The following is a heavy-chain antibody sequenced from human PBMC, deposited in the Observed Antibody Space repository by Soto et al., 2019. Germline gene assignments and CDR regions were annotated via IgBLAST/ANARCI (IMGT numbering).Heavy chain of an antibody. CDR3: ASGMVRGAPGYAFDI. Sequence: ASVKVSCKASGYAFTSYAMHWVRQAPGQRLEWMGWINAGNGNTKYSQKFQGRVTITRDTSASTAYMELSSLRSEDTAVYYCASGMVRGAPGYAFDIWGQGTMVTVSS. V-gene: IGHV1-3*01. D-gene: IGHD3-10*01. CDR2: INAGNGNT. CDR1: GYAFTSYA. J-gene: IGHJ3*02.